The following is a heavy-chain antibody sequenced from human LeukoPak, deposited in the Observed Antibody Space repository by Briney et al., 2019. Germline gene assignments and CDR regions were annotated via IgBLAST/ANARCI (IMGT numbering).Heavy chain of an antibody. D-gene: IGHD3-9*01. J-gene: IGHJ4*02. CDR2: ISAYNGNT. Sequence: ASVKVSCKASGYTFTSYGISWVRQAPGQGLEWMGWISAYNGNTNYAQKLQGRVTMTTDTSTSTAYMELRSLRSDDTAVYYCARGYDILTGQNYFDYWGQGTLATVSS. CDR1: GYTFTSYG. V-gene: IGHV1-18*01. CDR3: ARGYDILTGQNYFDY.